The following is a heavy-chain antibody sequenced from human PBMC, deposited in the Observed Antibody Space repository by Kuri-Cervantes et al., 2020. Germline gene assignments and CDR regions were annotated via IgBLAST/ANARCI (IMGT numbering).Heavy chain of an antibody. Sequence: ASVKVXXXXSXXXXXXYGIHWVRQAXXQRLXWVGWXNAXXGDRKYSQXFQGXVXVNRDTXANIXYMXXXXXXXXDTAXXYCARXENGXXDAFDIWGQGTMVTVSS. J-gene: IGHJ3*02. CDR3: ARXENGXXDAFDI. CDR2: XNAXXGDR. V-gene: IGHV1-3*01. CDR1: XXXXXXYG.